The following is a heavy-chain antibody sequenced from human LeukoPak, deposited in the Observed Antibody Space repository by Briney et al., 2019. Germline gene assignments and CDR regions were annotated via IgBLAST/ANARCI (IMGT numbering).Heavy chain of an antibody. CDR2: ISSSGSTI. CDR1: GFTFSSYE. J-gene: IGHJ5*02. Sequence: GGSLRLSCAASGFTFSSYEMNWVRQAPGKGLEWVSYISSSGSTIYYADSVKGRFTISRDNAKNSLYLQMNSLRAEDTAVYYCARVGITMVRGAPDWFDPWGQGTLVIVSS. D-gene: IGHD3-10*01. CDR3: ARVGITMVRGAPDWFDP. V-gene: IGHV3-48*03.